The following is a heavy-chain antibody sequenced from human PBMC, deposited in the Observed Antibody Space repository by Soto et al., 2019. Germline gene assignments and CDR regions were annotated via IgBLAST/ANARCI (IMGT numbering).Heavy chain of an antibody. CDR1: GFTFSDHY. CDR2: TRNKANSFTT. D-gene: IGHD4-17*01. CDR3: AREFMTTVTYFDY. J-gene: IGHJ4*02. V-gene: IGHV3-72*01. Sequence: GGSLRLSCAASGFTFSDHYMDWVRQAPGKGLEWVGRTRNKANSFTTEYAASVKGRFTIFRDDSKNSLYLQMSSLKTEDTAMYYCAREFMTTVTYFDYWGQGTLVTVSS.